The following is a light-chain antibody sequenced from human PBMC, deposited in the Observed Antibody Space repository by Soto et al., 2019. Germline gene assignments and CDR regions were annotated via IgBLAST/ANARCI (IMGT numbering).Light chain of an antibody. J-gene: IGKJ1*01. V-gene: IGKV3D-20*02. CDR1: QTVRNNY. CDR3: QQYNNWPRT. Sequence: EFVLTQSPGTLSLSPGEIATLSCSASQTVRNNYLAWYQQRPGQAPRLLIYDAYSRATGIPDRFSGSGSGTEFTLTINSLQSEDFAVYYCQQYNNWPRTFGQGTKVDIK. CDR2: DAY.